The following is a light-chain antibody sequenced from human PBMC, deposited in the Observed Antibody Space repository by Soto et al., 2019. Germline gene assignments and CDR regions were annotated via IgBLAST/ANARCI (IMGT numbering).Light chain of an antibody. V-gene: IGKV2-28*01. CDR2: LGS. Sequence: DSVMTQFPLSLSVTPGEPASISCRSSQSLLHSNGYNYLDWYVQKPGQSPQLLIYLGSNRASGVPDRLSGSGSGTDFTLTISRVEADDVGVYYCMQALQIRVEFGQGTKVEIK. CDR1: QSLLHSNGYNY. J-gene: IGKJ1*01. CDR3: MQALQIRVE.